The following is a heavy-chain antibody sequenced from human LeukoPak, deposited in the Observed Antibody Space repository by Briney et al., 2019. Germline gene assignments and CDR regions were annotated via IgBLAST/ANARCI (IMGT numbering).Heavy chain of an antibody. Sequence: SETLSLTCTVSGGSISSYYWSWIRQPPGKGLEGIGYIYYSGSTNYNPSLKSRVTISVDTSKNQFSLKLSSVTAADTAVYYCARDLSLYDSSGYYLGYWGQGTLVTVSS. CDR3: ARDLSLYDSSGYYLGY. J-gene: IGHJ4*02. V-gene: IGHV4-59*01. D-gene: IGHD3-22*01. CDR2: IYYSGST. CDR1: GGSISSYY.